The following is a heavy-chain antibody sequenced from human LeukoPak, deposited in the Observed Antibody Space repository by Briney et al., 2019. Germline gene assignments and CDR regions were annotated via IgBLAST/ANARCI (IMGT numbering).Heavy chain of an antibody. CDR1: GFKFRDHW. J-gene: IGHJ4*02. V-gene: IGHV3-7*03. CDR3: AKDLGGSYSYFDY. Sequence: GGSLRLSCAVSGFKFRDHWMDWVRQAPGKGLEWVGHIKNDGSETYYLDSLKGRFSISRDNTNNALYLQMNSLRAEDTALYYCAKDLGGSYSYFDYWGQGTLVTVSS. D-gene: IGHD1-26*01. CDR2: IKNDGSET.